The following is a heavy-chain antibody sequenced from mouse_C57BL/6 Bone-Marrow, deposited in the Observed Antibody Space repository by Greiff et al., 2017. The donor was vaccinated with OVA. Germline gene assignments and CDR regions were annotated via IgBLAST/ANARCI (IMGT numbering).Heavy chain of an antibody. J-gene: IGHJ4*01. CDR2: IYPGDGDT. CDR3: ARRGYYYGSSYAMDY. Sequence: QVQLQQSGAELVKPGASVKISCKASGYAFSSYWMNWVKQRPGKGLEWIGQIYPGDGDTNYNGKFKGKATLTADKSSSTAYMQLSSLTSEDSAVYFCARRGYYYGSSYAMDYWGQGTSVTVSS. CDR1: GYAFSSYW. V-gene: IGHV1-80*01. D-gene: IGHD1-1*01.